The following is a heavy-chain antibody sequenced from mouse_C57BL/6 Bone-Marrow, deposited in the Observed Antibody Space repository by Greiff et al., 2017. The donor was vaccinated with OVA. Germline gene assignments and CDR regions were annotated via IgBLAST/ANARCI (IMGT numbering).Heavy chain of an antibody. V-gene: IGHV5-12*01. Sequence: EVKLVESGGGLVQPGGSLKLSCAASGFTFSDYYMYWVRQTPEKRLEWVAYISNGGGSTYYPDTVKGRFTISRDNAKHTLYLQMSRLKSEDTAMYCCARHAGLRAMDYWGQGTSVTVSS. J-gene: IGHJ4*01. D-gene: IGHD2-4*01. CDR2: ISNGGGST. CDR1: GFTFSDYY. CDR3: ARHAGLRAMDY.